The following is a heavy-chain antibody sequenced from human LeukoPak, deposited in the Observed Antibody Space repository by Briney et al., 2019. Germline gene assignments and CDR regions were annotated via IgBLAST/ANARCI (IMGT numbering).Heavy chain of an antibody. J-gene: IGHJ4*02. V-gene: IGHV4-4*02. CDR2: IFHSGST. CDR3: ASRYFCSSTSCYTFDY. D-gene: IGHD2-2*02. CDR1: GGSISNNNW. Sequence: SETLSLTCAVSGGSISNNNWWSWVRQPPGKGLEWIGEIFHSGSTNYNPSLKSRVTISVDKSKNQFSLKLNSVTAADTAVYYCASRYFCSSTSCYTFDYWGQGTLVTVSS.